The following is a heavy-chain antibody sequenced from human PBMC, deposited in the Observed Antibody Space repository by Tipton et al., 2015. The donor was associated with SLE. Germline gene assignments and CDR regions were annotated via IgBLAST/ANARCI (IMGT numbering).Heavy chain of an antibody. D-gene: IGHD4-23*01. Sequence: TLSLTCTVSGGSISSKTYYWGWIRQPPGKGLEWIGSMYYSGNTYYNPSFKSRVTISFDTSRNQFSLRLTSVAAADTAVYYCARGKISWAIFVVKNYLDSWGQGTLVTVSS. V-gene: IGHV4-39*07. CDR1: GGSISSKTYY. J-gene: IGHJ4*02. CDR2: MYYSGNT. CDR3: ARGKISWAIFVVKNYLDS.